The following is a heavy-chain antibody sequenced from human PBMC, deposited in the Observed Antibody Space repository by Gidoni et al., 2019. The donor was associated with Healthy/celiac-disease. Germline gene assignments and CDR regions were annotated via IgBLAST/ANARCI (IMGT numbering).Heavy chain of an antibody. V-gene: IGHV3-30*18. CDR2: ISYDGSNK. CDR1: GFTFSSYG. Sequence: QVQLVESVGGVVPPGSSLRLSCAASGFTFSSYGMHWVRQAPGKGLEWVAGISYDGSNKYYADSVKGRFTIPRDNSKNTLYLQMNSLRAEDTAVYYCAKDPGAGMDVWGQGTTVTVSS. CDR3: AKDPGAGMDV. J-gene: IGHJ6*02.